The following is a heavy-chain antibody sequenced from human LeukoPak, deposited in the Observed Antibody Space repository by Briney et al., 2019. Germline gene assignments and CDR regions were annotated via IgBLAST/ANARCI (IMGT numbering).Heavy chain of an antibody. CDR1: GYTFTVYY. J-gene: IGHJ4*02. V-gene: IGHV1-2*06. Sequence: ASVKVSCKASGYTFTVYYIHWVRQAPGQGLEWMGRIYPDSGDTNYAQEFQGRVTMTRDTSISTAYMELSSLTSGDTAVYYCARFSHYSSSFGGAYWGQGTLVTVSS. CDR2: IYPDSGDT. D-gene: IGHD2-2*01. CDR3: ARFSHYSSSFGGAY.